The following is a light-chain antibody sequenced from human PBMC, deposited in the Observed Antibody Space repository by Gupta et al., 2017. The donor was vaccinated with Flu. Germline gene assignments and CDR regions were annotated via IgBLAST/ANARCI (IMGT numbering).Light chain of an antibody. CDR3: KNYNSDSPWT. V-gene: IGKV1-5*03. CDR2: KAS. J-gene: IGKJ1*01. CDR1: QTINDW. Sequence: DIQMTQSPSTLSASVGDRVTITCRASQTINDWLAWYQQKPGKAPKLLIYKASNVETGVPSRFSGSGEGTEDTLNISSLQTDDLATYYCKNYNSDSPWTLGKGTRGEIK.